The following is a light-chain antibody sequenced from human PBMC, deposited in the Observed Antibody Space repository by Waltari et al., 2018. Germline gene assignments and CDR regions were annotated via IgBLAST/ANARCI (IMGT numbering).Light chain of an antibody. J-gene: IGLJ1*01. CDR1: DSDVGAYDF. Sequence: QSALTQPASVSGSPGQSITISCSGTDSDVGAYDFVSWYQQHPSKAPHLIIYEVSNRPSGISNRFFASKSGNTASLTISGLQAEDEADYYCSSYTTSSAPGVFGTGTRVTVL. V-gene: IGLV2-14*01. CDR2: EVS. CDR3: SSYTTSSAPGV.